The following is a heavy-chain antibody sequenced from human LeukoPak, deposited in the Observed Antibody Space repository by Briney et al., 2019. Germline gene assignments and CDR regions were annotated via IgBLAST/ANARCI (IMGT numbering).Heavy chain of an antibody. V-gene: IGHV3-23*01. CDR1: GFPLSRSA. Sequence: GGSLRLSCAASGFPLSRSAMSWVRQAPGKGLEWVSNISGSGSGGSTYYADSVKGRFTISRDNSKNTLYLQMNSLRAEDTAVYYCARCLDYGDYHFDYWGQGTLVTVSS. J-gene: IGHJ4*02. D-gene: IGHD4-17*01. CDR3: ARCLDYGDYHFDY. CDR2: ISGSGSGGST.